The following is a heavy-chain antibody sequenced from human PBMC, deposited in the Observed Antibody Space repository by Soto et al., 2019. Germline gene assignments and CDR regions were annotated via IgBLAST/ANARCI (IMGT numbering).Heavy chain of an antibody. Sequence: SETLSLPGPVSGGSMSSYYWSWIRQPPGKGLEWIGYIYYSGSTNYNPSLKSRVTISVDTSKNQFSLKLSSVTAADTAVYYCARDFPDPGIAAAGTWWFDPWGQGTLVTVSS. J-gene: IGHJ5*02. CDR3: ARDFPDPGIAAAGTWWFDP. D-gene: IGHD6-13*01. CDR1: GGSMSSYY. CDR2: IYYSGST. V-gene: IGHV4-59*01.